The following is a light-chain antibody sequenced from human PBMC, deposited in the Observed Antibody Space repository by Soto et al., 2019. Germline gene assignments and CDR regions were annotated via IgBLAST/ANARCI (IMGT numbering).Light chain of an antibody. CDR2: DVS. V-gene: IGLV2-14*01. CDR3: SSYTSSSTHVV. J-gene: IGLJ2*01. CDR1: SSDVGGYNY. Sequence: QSALTQPASVSGSPGQSITISCTGTSSDVGGYNYVSWYQQHPGKAPKLMIYDVSNRPPGVSDRLSGSKSGDTASLTISARLADDDADYYCSSYTSSSTHVVFGGGTKVTVL.